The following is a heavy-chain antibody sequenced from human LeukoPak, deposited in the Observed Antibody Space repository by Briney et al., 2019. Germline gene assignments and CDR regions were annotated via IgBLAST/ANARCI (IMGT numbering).Heavy chain of an antibody. CDR3: ASSPTTVTFAFDI. J-gene: IGHJ3*02. CDR1: GFTFSSYA. Sequence: GGSLRLSCAASGFTFSSYAMHWVRQAPGKGLEWVAVISYDGSNKYYADSVKGRSTISRDNSKNTLYLQMNSLRAEDTAVYYCASSPTTVTFAFDIWGQGTMVTVSS. V-gene: IGHV3-30-3*01. D-gene: IGHD4-4*01. CDR2: ISYDGSNK.